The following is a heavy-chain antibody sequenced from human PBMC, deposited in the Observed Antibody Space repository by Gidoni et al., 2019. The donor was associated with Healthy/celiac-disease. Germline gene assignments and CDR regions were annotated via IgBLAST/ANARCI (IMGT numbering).Heavy chain of an antibody. Sequence: QVQLQESGPGLVKPSETLSLTCNVSGGSISSYYWSWIRQPPGKGLEWIGYIYYSGSTNYNPSLKSRVTISVDTSKNQFSLKLSSVTAADTAVYYCAGLPYYYDSSGYPYWGQGTLVTVSS. J-gene: IGHJ4*02. CDR2: IYYSGST. CDR3: AGLPYYYDSSGYPY. D-gene: IGHD3-22*01. V-gene: IGHV4-59*01. CDR1: GGSISSYY.